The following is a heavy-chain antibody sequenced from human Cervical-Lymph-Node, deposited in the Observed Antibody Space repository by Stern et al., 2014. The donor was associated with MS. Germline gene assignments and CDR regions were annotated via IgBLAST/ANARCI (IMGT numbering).Heavy chain of an antibody. J-gene: IGHJ6*02. CDR1: GGTFSNYA. Sequence: QVQLVQSGAEVKKPGSSVRVSCKASGGTFSNYAFSWLRQAPGQGLEWMGGIIPIFGTANSAQNFQGRLTITADESTSTAYMALNSLGSEDTAVYYCATNRPHYYDYDVDVGGQGTRVTVSS. CDR3: ATNRPHYYDYDVDV. CDR2: IIPIFGTA. V-gene: IGHV1-69*01.